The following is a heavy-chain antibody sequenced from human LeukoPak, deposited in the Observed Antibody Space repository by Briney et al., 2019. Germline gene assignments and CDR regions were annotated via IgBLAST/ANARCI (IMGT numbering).Heavy chain of an antibody. Sequence: PSETLSLTCTVSGGSISSSSYYWGWIRQPPGKGLEWIGSIYYSGSTYYNPSLKSRVTISVDTSKNQFSLKLSSVTAADTAVYYCARPGKQQLVRFGRSERGGSWFDPWGQGTLVTVSS. V-gene: IGHV4-39*07. CDR3: ARPGKQQLVRFGRSERGGSWFDP. J-gene: IGHJ5*02. CDR2: IYYSGST. D-gene: IGHD6-13*01. CDR1: GGSISSSSYY.